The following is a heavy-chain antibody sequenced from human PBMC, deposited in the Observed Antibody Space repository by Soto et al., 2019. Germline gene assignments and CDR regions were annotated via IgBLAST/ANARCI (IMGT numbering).Heavy chain of an antibody. Sequence: ASVKVSCKASGYTFTSYFIHWVRQAPGQRLEWMGWINAGNGNTKYSQKFQGRVTITRDTSATTAYMQLSSLRSEDTAIYYCARAPGIYDFWSGYNNWFDPWGQGTLVTVSS. V-gene: IGHV1-3*01. CDR2: INAGNGNT. D-gene: IGHD3-3*01. J-gene: IGHJ5*02. CDR3: ARAPGIYDFWSGYNNWFDP. CDR1: GYTFTSYF.